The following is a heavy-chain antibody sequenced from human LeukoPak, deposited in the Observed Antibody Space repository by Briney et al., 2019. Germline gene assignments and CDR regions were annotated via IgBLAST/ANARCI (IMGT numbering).Heavy chain of an antibody. CDR2: IIPIFGTA. CDR3: ARDPRTYYYDSSGYYFDY. CDR1: GGTFSSYA. V-gene: IGHV1-69*13. J-gene: IGHJ4*02. Sequence: SVKVSCKASGGTFSSYAISWVRQAPGQGLEWMGGIIPIFGTANYAQKFQGRVTITADESTSTAYMELSSLRSEDTAVYYCARDPRTYYYDSSGYYFDYWGQGTLVTVSS. D-gene: IGHD3-22*01.